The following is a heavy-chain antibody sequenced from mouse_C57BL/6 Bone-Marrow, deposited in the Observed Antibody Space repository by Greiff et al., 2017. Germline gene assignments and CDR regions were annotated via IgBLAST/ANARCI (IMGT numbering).Heavy chain of an antibody. V-gene: IGHV5-9-1*02. CDR1: GFTFSSYA. D-gene: IGHD1-1*01. Sequence: EVKLQESGEGLVKPGGPLKLSCAASGFTFSSYAMSWVRQTPEKRLEWVAYISSGGDYIYYADTVKGRFTISRDNARNTLYLQMSSLKSEDTAMYYCTRDQDGNYYAMDYWGQGTSVTVSS. J-gene: IGHJ4*01. CDR2: ISSGGDYI. CDR3: TRDQDGNYYAMDY.